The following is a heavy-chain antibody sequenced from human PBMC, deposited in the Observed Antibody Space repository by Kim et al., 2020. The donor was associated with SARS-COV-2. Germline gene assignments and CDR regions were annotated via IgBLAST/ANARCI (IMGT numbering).Heavy chain of an antibody. CDR1: GDSVSSNSAA. D-gene: IGHD3-22*01. CDR3: ASGKYYYDSSGYSYYCDY. J-gene: IGHJ4*02. V-gene: IGHV6-1*01. CDR2: TYYRSKWYN. Sequence: SQTLSLTCAISGDSVSSNSAAWNWIRQSPSRGLEWLGRTYYRSKWYNDYAVSVKSRITINPDTSKNQFSLQLNSVTPEDTAVYYCASGKYYYDSSGYSYYCDYRGQGTLVTVSS.